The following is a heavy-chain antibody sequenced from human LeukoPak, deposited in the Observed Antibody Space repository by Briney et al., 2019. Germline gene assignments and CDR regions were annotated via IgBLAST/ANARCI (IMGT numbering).Heavy chain of an antibody. V-gene: IGHV1-18*01. CDR1: GYTFTSYG. CDR3: ARDLPYCTNGVCYIDRYYYYGMDV. CDR2: ISAYNGNT. D-gene: IGHD2-8*01. J-gene: IGHJ6*02. Sequence: VASVKVSCKASGYTFTSYGISWVRQAPGQGLEWMGWISAYNGNTNYAQKLQGRVTMTTDTSTSTAYMELRSLRSDDTAVYYCARDLPYCTNGVCYIDRYYYYGMDVWGQGTTVTVSS.